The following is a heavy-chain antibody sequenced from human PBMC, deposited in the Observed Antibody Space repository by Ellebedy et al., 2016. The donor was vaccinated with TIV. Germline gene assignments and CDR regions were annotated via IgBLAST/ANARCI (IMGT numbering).Heavy chain of an antibody. CDR1: GYTFTSYD. CDR2: MNPNSGNT. Sequence: AASVKVSCKASGYTFTSYDIYWVRQATGQGLEWMGWMNPNSGNTGHAQNFQGRVTMTRNTSISTAYMELSSLTSEDTAVYYCARSGDAWGIDFWGQGTLVTVSS. D-gene: IGHD3-16*01. CDR3: ARSGDAWGIDF. V-gene: IGHV1-8*01. J-gene: IGHJ4*02.